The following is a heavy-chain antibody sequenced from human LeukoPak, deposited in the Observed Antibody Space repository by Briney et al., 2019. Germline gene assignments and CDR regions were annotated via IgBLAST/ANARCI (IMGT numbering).Heavy chain of an antibody. CDR3: ARLCGGDCYSSACDI. V-gene: IGHV3-48*03. CDR2: ISSSGSTI. CDR1: GFTFSKHG. D-gene: IGHD2-21*02. J-gene: IGHJ3*02. Sequence: GGSLRLSCAASGFTFSKHGMNWVRQAPGKGLEWVSYISSSGSTIYYADSVKGRFTISRDNAKNSLYLQMNSLRAEDTAVYYCARLCGGDCYSSACDIWGQGTMVTVSS.